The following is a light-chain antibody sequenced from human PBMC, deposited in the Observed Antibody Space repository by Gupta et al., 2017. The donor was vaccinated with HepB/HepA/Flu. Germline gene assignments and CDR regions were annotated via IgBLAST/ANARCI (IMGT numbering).Light chain of an antibody. CDR2: KVS. Sequence: DVLMTQSPLSLTVTLGQPASISCRSSQSLLSSDGNTFLTWFQQRPGQSPRRLIYKVSIRDSGVPDRFSGSGSGTDFTLKISRVEAEDVAIYYCMQGAHWPWTFGQGTKVEIK. CDR1: QSLLSSDGNTF. V-gene: IGKV2-30*01. J-gene: IGKJ1*01. CDR3: MQGAHWPWT.